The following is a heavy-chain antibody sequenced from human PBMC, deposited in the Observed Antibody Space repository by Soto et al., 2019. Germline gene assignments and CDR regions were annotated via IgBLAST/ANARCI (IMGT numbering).Heavy chain of an antibody. V-gene: IGHV4-59*01. J-gene: IGHJ5*02. CDR1: GGSISSYY. Sequence: SETLSLTCTVSGGSISSYYWSWIRQPPGKGLEWIGYIYYSGSTNYNPSLKSRVTISVDTSKNQFSLKLSSVTAADTAVYYCARVVVVVPAAVGVISWFDPWGQGTLVTAPQ. CDR3: ARVVVVVPAAVGVISWFDP. D-gene: IGHD2-2*01. CDR2: IYYSGST.